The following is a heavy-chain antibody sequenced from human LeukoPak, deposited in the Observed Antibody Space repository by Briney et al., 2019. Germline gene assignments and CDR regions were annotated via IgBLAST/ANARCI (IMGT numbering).Heavy chain of an antibody. CDR1: GFIFSSYA. J-gene: IGHJ4*02. CDR2: ISGSGGYT. Sequence: PGGSLRLSCAASGFIFSSYAMSCVRQAPGKGLEWVSSISGSGGYTYYADSVKGRFTISRDNSKNTLYLQMNSLRAEDTAVYYCAKAYDSGWSTYYWGQGTLVTVSS. V-gene: IGHV3-23*01. CDR3: AKAYDSGWSTYY. D-gene: IGHD6-19*01.